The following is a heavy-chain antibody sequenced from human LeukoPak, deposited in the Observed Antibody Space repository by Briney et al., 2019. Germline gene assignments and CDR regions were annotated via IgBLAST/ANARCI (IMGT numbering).Heavy chain of an antibody. V-gene: IGHV3-48*03. Sequence: GGSLRLSCAASGFTFDDYAMSWVRQAPGKGLEWVSYISSSGSTIYYADSVKGRFTISRDNAKNSLYLQMNSLRAEDTAVYYCARVSYGGSLDYWGQGTLVTVSS. CDR1: GFTFDDYA. CDR3: ARVSYGGSLDY. D-gene: IGHD1-26*01. J-gene: IGHJ4*02. CDR2: ISSSGSTI.